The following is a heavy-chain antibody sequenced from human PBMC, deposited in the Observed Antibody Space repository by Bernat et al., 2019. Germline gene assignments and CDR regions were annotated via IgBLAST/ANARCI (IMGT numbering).Heavy chain of an antibody. CDR1: GFSLSNSRMC. CDR3: ARTPRYSGYDYGFDY. Sequence: QVTLRESGPALVKPTQTLTLTCTFSGFSLSNSRMCVSWIRQTPGKALEWLALIDWDDDKYYSTSLKTRLTISKDTSRNRVVLTMTDMDPVDTATYYCARTPRYSGYDYGFDYWGQGTLVTVSS. J-gene: IGHJ4*02. V-gene: IGHV2-70*01. D-gene: IGHD5-12*01. CDR2: IDWDDDK.